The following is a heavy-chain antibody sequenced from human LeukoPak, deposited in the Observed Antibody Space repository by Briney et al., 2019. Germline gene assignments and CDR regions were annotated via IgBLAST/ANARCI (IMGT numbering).Heavy chain of an antibody. Sequence: GGSLRLSCAASGFTFSNNAMSWVRQAPGKGLEWVSAISGRGGSTYYADSVKGRFTISRDNSKNTLYLQMNSLRAGDTAVYYCAKDGDSSGFYLYYFDYWGQGTLVTVS. D-gene: IGHD3-22*01. J-gene: IGHJ4*02. CDR2: ISGRGGST. V-gene: IGHV3-23*01. CDR3: AKDGDSSGFYLYYFDY. CDR1: GFTFSNNA.